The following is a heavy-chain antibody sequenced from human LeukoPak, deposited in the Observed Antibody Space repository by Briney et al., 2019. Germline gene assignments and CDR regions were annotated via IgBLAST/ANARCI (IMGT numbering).Heavy chain of an antibody. CDR2: IHNDGNT. J-gene: IGHJ6*02. Sequence: GGSLRLSCAASGFVVSSNYMNWVRQAPGKGLEWVSFIHNDGNTFYADSVKGRFTISRDNSKNTLYLQMNSLRAEDTAVYYCAKDLRTKTYYYYYGMDVWGQGTTVTVSS. V-gene: IGHV3-53*01. CDR3: AKDLRTKTYYYYYGMDV. CDR1: GFVVSSNY.